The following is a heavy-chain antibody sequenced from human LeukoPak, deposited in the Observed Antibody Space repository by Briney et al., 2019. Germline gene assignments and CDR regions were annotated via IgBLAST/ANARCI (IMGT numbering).Heavy chain of an antibody. D-gene: IGHD1-26*01. CDR3: ARASSLSQRAFDI. J-gene: IGHJ3*02. V-gene: IGHV3-11*01. CDR2: ISSSGSTI. CDR1: GFTFSDYY. Sequence: GGSLRLSCAASGFTFSDYYMSWIRQAPGKGLEWVSYISSSGSTIYYADSVKGRFTISRDNAKNSLYLQMNSLRAEDTAFFYCARASSLSQRAFDIWGQGTMVTVSS.